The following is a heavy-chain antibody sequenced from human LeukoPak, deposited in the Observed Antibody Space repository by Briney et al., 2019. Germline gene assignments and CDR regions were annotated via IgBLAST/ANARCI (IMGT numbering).Heavy chain of an antibody. V-gene: IGHV2-70*04. Sequence: SGPTLVNPTQTLTLTCTFSGFSLSTSGMRVSCIRQPPGKALEWLARIDWVDDKFYSTSLKTRLTISKDTSKNQVVLTMTNMDPVDTATYYCARTGRDGYLNYWHFDLWGRGTLVTVSS. D-gene: IGHD5-24*01. CDR1: GFSLSTSGMR. CDR3: ARTGRDGYLNYWHFDL. J-gene: IGHJ2*01. CDR2: IDWVDDK.